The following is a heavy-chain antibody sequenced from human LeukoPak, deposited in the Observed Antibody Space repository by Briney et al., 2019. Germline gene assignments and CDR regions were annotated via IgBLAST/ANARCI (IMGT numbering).Heavy chain of an antibody. CDR2: IIPIFGTA. Sequence: SVKVSCKASGGTFSSYAISWVRQAPGQGLEWMGGIIPIFGTANYAQKFQGRVTITADESTSTAYMELSSLRSEDTAVYYCAGTPNVLLWFGESYYFDYWGQRTLVTVSS. CDR3: AGTPNVLLWFGESYYFDY. D-gene: IGHD3-10*01. CDR1: GGTFSSYA. V-gene: IGHV1-69*13. J-gene: IGHJ4*02.